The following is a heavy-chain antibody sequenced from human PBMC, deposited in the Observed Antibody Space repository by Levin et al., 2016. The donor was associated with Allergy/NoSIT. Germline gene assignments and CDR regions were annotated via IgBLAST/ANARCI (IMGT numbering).Heavy chain of an antibody. Sequence: GESLKISCKASGYSFTNSWVAWVRQTPGKGLEWMGMIFPGDSGTRYSPSFQQGQVSISADKSIDTAFLQWSSLKASDTAIYYCARQRAYVFHSGNYREAGLDVWGHGTTVTVSS. CDR1: GYSFTNSW. CDR2: IFPGDSGT. V-gene: IGHV5-51*01. D-gene: IGHD3-10*01. J-gene: IGHJ6*02. CDR3: ARQRAYVFHSGNYREAGLDV.